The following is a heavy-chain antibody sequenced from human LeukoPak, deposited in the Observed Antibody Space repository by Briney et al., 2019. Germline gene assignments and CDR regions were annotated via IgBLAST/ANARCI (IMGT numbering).Heavy chain of an antibody. J-gene: IGHJ4*02. D-gene: IGHD6-6*01. CDR1: GFTFSDSA. Sequence: GGSLRLSFAASGFTFSDSAMHWVRQGSGKGLEWVGRIRSKANTYTTTYAASVEGRFTIPRDDSKNTAYLQMNSLKTEDTAVYYCTKLVPEQLFDWGQGTLVTVSS. CDR3: TKLVPEQLFD. CDR2: IRSKANTYTT. V-gene: IGHV3-73*01.